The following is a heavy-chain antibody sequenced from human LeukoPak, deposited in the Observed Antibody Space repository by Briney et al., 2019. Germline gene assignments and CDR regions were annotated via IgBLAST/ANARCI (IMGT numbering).Heavy chain of an antibody. Sequence: GASLRLSCAASGFTFSNYAMSWVRQAPEKRLEWVSGISDGGGTTYYADSVKSRFTISRDNSKNTLYLQMNSLRAEDTAVYYCAKATTSKADVAWFDPWGQGTLVTVSS. J-gene: IGHJ5*02. CDR1: GFTFSNYA. D-gene: IGHD1-1*01. V-gene: IGHV3-23*01. CDR2: ISDGGGTT. CDR3: AKATTSKADVAWFDP.